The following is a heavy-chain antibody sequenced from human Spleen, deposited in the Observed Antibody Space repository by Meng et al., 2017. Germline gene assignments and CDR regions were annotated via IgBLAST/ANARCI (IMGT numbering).Heavy chain of an antibody. CDR2: IYHSGST. Sequence: QLQLQESGSGLVKPSQTLSLTFAVSGGSISSGGYSWSWIRQPPGKGLEWIGYIYHSGSTYYNPSLKSRVTISVDRSKNQFSLKLSSVTAADTAVYYCARGGYSYEPLYYFDYWGQETLVVVSS. CDR1: GGSISSGGYS. D-gene: IGHD5-18*01. V-gene: IGHV4-30-2*01. CDR3: ARGGYSYEPLYYFDY. J-gene: IGHJ4*02.